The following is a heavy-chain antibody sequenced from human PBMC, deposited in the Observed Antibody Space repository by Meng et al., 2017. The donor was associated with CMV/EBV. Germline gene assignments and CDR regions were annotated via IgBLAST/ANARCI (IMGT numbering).Heavy chain of an antibody. Sequence: LHLVYSSADVDRRGPPVKVSCKVCGGTFSSYAISWVRQAPGQGLEWMGGMIPIFGTANNAQKVQSRVTITADESTSTAYMELSSLRSEDTAVYYCEQVYTGPWGQGTLVTVSS. D-gene: IGHD2-8*01. J-gene: IGHJ5*02. CDR2: MIPIFGTA. CDR1: GGTFSSYA. CDR3: EQVYTGP. V-gene: IGHV1-69*01.